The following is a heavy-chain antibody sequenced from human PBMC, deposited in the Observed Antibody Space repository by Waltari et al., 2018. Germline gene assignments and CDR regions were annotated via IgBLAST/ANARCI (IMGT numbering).Heavy chain of an antibody. D-gene: IGHD5-18*01. Sequence: QVQLQQWGAGLLKPSVPLSLPCPVYGGSPRDYYWSWIRQPPGKGLELIGEIHPSGSTNYRPSLKSRVTISLDTSKSQIFLNLNSVTAADTAVYYCARGLDTAKTGYWGQGTLVTVSS. J-gene: IGHJ4*02. CDR2: IHPSGST. V-gene: IGHV4-34*02. CDR3: ARGLDTAKTGY. CDR1: GGSPRDYY.